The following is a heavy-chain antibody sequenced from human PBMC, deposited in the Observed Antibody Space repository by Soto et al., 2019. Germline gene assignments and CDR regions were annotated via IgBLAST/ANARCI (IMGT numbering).Heavy chain of an antibody. V-gene: IGHV3-48*01. D-gene: IGHD2-15*01. Sequence: EVQLVESGGGLVQPGGSLRLSCAASGFTFSSYSMSWVRQAPGKGLEWVSYISSTSNTIYYAASVKGRFTISRDNAKNHLYLHVNSRSAEDTTVYYCARDRGCSGGICYRDLGYWGQGTLVTVSS. CDR2: ISSTSNTI. J-gene: IGHJ4*02. CDR1: GFTFSSYS. CDR3: ARDRGCSGGICYRDLGY.